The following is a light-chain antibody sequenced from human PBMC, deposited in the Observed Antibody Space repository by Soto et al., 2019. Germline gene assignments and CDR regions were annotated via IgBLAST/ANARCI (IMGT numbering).Light chain of an antibody. CDR2: VAS. J-gene: IGKJ5*01. V-gene: IGKV1-39*01. Sequence: IRMTQSPSSLSASVGDRVTITCRASQTISSYVNWYQQKPGRAPKPLIYVASNLQSGVPLRFSGSGSGTDFTLTISSLQPEDVSTYFCQQTYSYPITLGQGTRLDIK. CDR3: QQTYSYPIT. CDR1: QTISSY.